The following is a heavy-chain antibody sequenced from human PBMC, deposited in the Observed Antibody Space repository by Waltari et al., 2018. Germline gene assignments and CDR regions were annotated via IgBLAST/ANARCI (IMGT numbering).Heavy chain of an antibody. CDR2: ISGSGSII. V-gene: IGHV3-48*03. CDR3: ARDPHQIAVAHWFDP. CDR1: GFTFSVYE. Sequence: EVQLVESGGGLVQPGGSLRPPCAAAGFTFSVYERNWVRQAPGKGLEWVSYISGSGSIIDYADSVKGRFTISRDNAKNSLYLQMNNLRAEDTAVYYCARDPHQIAVAHWFDPWGQGTLVTVSS. J-gene: IGHJ5*02. D-gene: IGHD2-2*01.